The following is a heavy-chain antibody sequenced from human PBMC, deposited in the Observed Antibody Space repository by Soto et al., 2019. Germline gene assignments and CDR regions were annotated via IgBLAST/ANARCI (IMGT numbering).Heavy chain of an antibody. Sequence: QVQLQESGPGLVKPSETLSLTCTVSGGSVSSGSYYWSWIRQPPGKGLEWIGYIYYSGSTNYNPSLKRRVTISAETSKNQFSLKMSSVTAGDTAVYYCARDGFYYDSSGYWHAFDIWGQGTMVTVSS. V-gene: IGHV4-61*01. CDR3: ARDGFYYDSSGYWHAFDI. CDR1: GGSVSSGSYY. D-gene: IGHD3-22*01. J-gene: IGHJ3*02. CDR2: IYYSGST.